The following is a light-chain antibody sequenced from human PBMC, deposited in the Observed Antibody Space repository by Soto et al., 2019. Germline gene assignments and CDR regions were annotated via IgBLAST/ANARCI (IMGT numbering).Light chain of an antibody. CDR1: SSDVGSYNL. J-gene: IGLJ1*01. CDR3: GSYAVSSTLYV. CDR2: EGS. V-gene: IGLV2-23*01. Sequence: QSALTQPASVSGSPVQSITISCTGTSSDVGSYNLVSWYQQHPGKAPKLMIYEGSKRPSGVSNRFSGSKSGNTASLTISGLQAVDEAYYYGGSYAVSSTLYVFGTVTKLTV.